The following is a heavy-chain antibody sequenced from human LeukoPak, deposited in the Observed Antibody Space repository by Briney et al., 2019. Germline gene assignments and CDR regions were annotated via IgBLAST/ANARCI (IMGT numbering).Heavy chain of an antibody. Sequence: PGGSLRLSCAASGFTFSTYWMSWVRQAPGKGLEGVPNINKDGNKKYYVDSVKGRFTISRDNAKNSLYLQMNSLKAEDTAVYYCARDDYNFWSGSYDYYYYYMDVWGKGTTVTVSS. CDR3: ARDDYNFWSGSYDYYYYYMDV. CDR1: GFTFSTYW. D-gene: IGHD3-3*01. CDR2: INKDGNKK. J-gene: IGHJ6*03. V-gene: IGHV3-7*01.